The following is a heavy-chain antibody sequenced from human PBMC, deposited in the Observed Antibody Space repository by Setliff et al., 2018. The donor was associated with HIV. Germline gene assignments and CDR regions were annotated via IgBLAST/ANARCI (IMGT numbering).Heavy chain of an antibody. D-gene: IGHD3-10*01. V-gene: IGHV1-69*13. CDR3: ARGDYGSGSYYPYYFYYGMDV. CDR2: IIPIYGTP. J-gene: IGHJ6*02. Sequence: SVKVSCKASGCTFSSYSINWVRQAPGQGLEWMGGIIPIYGTPIYAQKFQGRVTITADESTSTACMELSSLRSEDTAVYYCARGDYGSGSYYPYYFYYGMDVWGQGTTVTVSS. CDR1: GCTFSSYS.